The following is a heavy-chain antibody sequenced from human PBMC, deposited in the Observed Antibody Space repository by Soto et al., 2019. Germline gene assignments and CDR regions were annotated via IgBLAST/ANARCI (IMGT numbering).Heavy chain of an antibody. D-gene: IGHD4-4*01. CDR2: INPSGGST. J-gene: IGHJ6*03. V-gene: IGHV1-46*03. CDR1: GYTFTSYY. CDR3: ARGATVTTCDYYYYMDA. Sequence: QVQLVQSGAEVKKPGASVKVSCKASGYTFTSYYMHWVRQAPGQGIEWMGIINPSGGSTSYAQKFQGRVTMTRDTSTSTVYMELSSLRSEDTAVYYCARGATVTTCDYYYYMDAWGKGTTVTVSS.